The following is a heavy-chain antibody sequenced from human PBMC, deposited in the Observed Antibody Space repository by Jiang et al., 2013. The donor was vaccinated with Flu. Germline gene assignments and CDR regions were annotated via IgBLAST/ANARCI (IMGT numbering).Heavy chain of an antibody. CDR1: GGTFSSYA. V-gene: IGHV1-69*01. D-gene: IGHD2-2*01. J-gene: IGHJ6*01. Sequence: QSGAEVKKPGSSVKVSCKASGGTFSSYAISWVRQAPGQGLEWMGGIIPIFGTANYAQKFQGRVTITADESTSTAYMELSSLRSEDTAVYYCARDCSSTSCFYGMDVWGPRDHGHRLL. CDR2: IIPIFGTA. CDR3: ARDCSSTSCFYGMDV.